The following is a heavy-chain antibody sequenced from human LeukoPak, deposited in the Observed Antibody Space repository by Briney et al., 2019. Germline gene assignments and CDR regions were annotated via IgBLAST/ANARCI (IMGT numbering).Heavy chain of an antibody. CDR3: AKELYSGSYYVRDTTLLNDY. D-gene: IGHD1-26*01. CDR2: IANDGSNE. CDR1: GFTFSRYD. J-gene: IGHJ4*02. Sequence: GGSLRLSCVASGFTFSRYDMHWVRQAPGKGLEWVAVIANDGSNEIYADSVKGRFTISRDNSKNTLYLQMNSLRAEDTAVYYCAKELYSGSYYVRDTTLLNDYWGQGTLVTVSS. V-gene: IGHV3-30-3*01.